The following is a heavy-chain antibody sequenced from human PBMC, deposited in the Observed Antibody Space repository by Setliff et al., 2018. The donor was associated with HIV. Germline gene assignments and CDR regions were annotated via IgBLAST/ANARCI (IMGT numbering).Heavy chain of an antibody. J-gene: IGHJ5*02. CDR1: GYRFTDYW. CDR2: IYPGDSDT. CDR3: ARRLYNSEAFDP. Sequence: GESLKISCRGSGYRFTDYWIGWVRQMPGKGLEWMGVIYPGDSDTRYNPSFQGQVAISADKSTSTAYLQWSSLKASDTAMYYCARRLYNSEAFDPWGQGTLVTVSS. V-gene: IGHV5-51*01. D-gene: IGHD6-25*01.